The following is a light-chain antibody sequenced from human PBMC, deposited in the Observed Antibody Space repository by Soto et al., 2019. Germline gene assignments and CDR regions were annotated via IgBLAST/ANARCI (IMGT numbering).Light chain of an antibody. CDR1: QSISSY. CDR2: AAS. CDR3: QQSYSTPIT. Sequence: DIQMTQSPSSLSASVGDRVTITCGAGQSISSYLNWYAQKPREAPKLLLYAASSLQSGVTSRFSGSRSGTAFTLTISSLQPADFSTYYCQQSYSTPITFGQGTRLEIK. J-gene: IGKJ5*01. V-gene: IGKV1-39*01.